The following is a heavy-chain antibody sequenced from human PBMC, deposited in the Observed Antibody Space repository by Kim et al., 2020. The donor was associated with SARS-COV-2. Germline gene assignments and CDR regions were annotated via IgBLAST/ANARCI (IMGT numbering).Heavy chain of an antibody. D-gene: IGHD5-18*01. CDR3: AKEGWYTAMVNRDYYYYYYMDV. CDR2: ISWNSGSI. Sequence: GGSLRLSCAASGFTFGDYAMHWVRQAPGKGLEWVSGISWNSGSIGYADSVKGRFTISRVNAKNSLYLQMNSLRAEDTALYYCAKEGWYTAMVNRDYYYYYYMDVWGKGTTVTVSS. J-gene: IGHJ6*03. V-gene: IGHV3-9*01. CDR1: GFTFGDYA.